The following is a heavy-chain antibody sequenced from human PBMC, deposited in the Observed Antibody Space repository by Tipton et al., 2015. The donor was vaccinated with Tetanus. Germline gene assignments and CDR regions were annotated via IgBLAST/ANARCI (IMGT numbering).Heavy chain of an antibody. D-gene: IGHD2-21*02. J-gene: IGHJ6*02. Sequence: TLSLTCTVSRGSINKNYWSWIRQSPGKGLEWIAYIFYSGRTNYNPSLKSRVTIAVDTSKNQLSLTLTSVTAADTAVYYCARNGSVTPRTLYYRYNGMDVWGQGTTVTVSS. CDR1: RGSINKNY. CDR2: IFYSGRT. V-gene: IGHV4-59*01. CDR3: ARNGSVTPRTLYYRYNGMDV.